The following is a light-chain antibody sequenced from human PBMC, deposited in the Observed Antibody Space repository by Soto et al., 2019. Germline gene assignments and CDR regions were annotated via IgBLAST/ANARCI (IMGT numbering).Light chain of an antibody. Sequence: DIQMTQSLSSLSASVGDRVTITCRASQSISNSLSWYQQKPGKAPNFLIYVASTLQSGVPSRFSGSGSGTDFNLTISSLQPEDVATYYCQQTFSPPYTFGQGTKVEIK. V-gene: IGKV1-39*01. CDR3: QQTFSPPYT. CDR2: VAS. J-gene: IGKJ2*01. CDR1: QSISNS.